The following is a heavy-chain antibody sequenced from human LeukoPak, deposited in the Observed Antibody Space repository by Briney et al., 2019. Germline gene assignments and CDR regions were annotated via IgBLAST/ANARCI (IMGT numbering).Heavy chain of an antibody. Sequence: SGGSLRLSCAASGFTFSGYAMSWVRQAPGKGLXXXXAISGSGGSTYYADSVKGRFTISRDNSKNTLYLQMNSLRAEDTAVYYCAKSIAARPDNWFDPWGQGTLVTVSS. J-gene: IGHJ5*02. V-gene: IGHV3-23*01. D-gene: IGHD6-6*01. CDR3: AKSIAARPDNWFDP. CDR1: GFTFSGYA. CDR2: ISGSGGST.